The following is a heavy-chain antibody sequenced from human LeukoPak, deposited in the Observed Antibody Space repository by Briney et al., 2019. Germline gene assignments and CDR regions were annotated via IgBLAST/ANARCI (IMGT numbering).Heavy chain of an antibody. J-gene: IGHJ4*02. D-gene: IGHD4-11*01. CDR3: ARDGTVTTDDY. CDR1: GFTVSSNY. V-gene: IGHV3-66*01. Sequence: PGGSLRLSCAASGFTVSSNYMSWVRQAPGKGLEWVSVIYSGGSTYYADSVKGRFTISRDNSKNTLYLQMNSLRAEDTAVYYCARDGTVTTDDYWGQGTLVTVSS. CDR2: IYSGGST.